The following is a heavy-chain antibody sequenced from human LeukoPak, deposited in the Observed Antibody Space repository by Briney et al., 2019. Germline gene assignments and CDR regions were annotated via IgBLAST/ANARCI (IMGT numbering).Heavy chain of an antibody. V-gene: IGHV3-30*18. Sequence: PGGSLRLSCAASGFTFSNYGMQWVRQAPGKGPERVAVVSFDGRTKLYADSVKGRFTISRDNSKNTLDLQMFSLKPEDTAVYYCAKEYTSYRSGWFFQDWGQGTLVTVSS. J-gene: IGHJ1*01. CDR3: AKEYTSYRSGWFFQD. CDR1: GFTFSNYG. CDR2: VSFDGRTK. D-gene: IGHD6-13*01.